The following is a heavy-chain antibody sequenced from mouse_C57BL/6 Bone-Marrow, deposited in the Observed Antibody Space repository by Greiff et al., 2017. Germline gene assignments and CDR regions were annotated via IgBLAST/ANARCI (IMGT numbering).Heavy chain of an antibody. CDR3: ARDRGYRVDY. J-gene: IGHJ2*01. D-gene: IGHD3-1*01. CDR2: ISGGGGNT. CDR1: GFTFSGYT. V-gene: IGHV5-9*01. Sequence: EVQLVESGGGLVKPGGSLKLSCAASGFTFSGYTMSWVRQTPEKRLEWVATISGGGGNTYYPDSVKGRFTISRDNAKNTLYLQMSSLRSEDTALYYCARDRGYRVDYWGQGTTVTVSS.